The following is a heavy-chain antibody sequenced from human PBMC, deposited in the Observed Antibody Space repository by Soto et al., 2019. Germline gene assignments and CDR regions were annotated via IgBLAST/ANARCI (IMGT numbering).Heavy chain of an antibody. J-gene: IGHJ4*02. CDR2: IYYSGST. D-gene: IGHD3-16*01. CDR1: GGSISSGDCY. CDR3: ARDVRLGETWG. Sequence: QVQLQESGPGLVKPSQTLSLTCTVSGGSISSGDCYCSWIRQPPVKGLEWIGYIYYSGSTYYNLSLKSRVTISVDTSKNQFSLKLSSVTAADTAVYYCARDVRLGETWGWGQGTLVTVSS. V-gene: IGHV4-30-4*01.